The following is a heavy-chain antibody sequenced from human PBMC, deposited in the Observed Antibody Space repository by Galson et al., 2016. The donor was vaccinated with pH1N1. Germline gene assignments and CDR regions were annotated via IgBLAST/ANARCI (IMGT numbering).Heavy chain of an antibody. V-gene: IGHV3-9*01. CDR3: AKDHCSHGDTNCFYFDR. CDR2: ITWNSHVI. Sequence: SLRLSCAASGFTFDAFAMHWVRQVPGKGLEWVSVITWNSHVIDYADSVKGRFTISRDNARNSLYLQMNNLRPEDTAFYYCAKDHCSHGDTNCFYFDRWGRGTLVTVSS. D-gene: IGHD4-17*01. J-gene: IGHJ2*01. CDR1: GFTFDAFA.